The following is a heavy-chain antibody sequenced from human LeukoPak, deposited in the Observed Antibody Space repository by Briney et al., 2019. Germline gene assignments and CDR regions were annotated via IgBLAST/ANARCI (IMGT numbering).Heavy chain of an antibody. D-gene: IGHD6-19*01. CDR1: GRSISSSSYH. V-gene: IGHV4-39*01. CDR3: ARHRTIAVATNY. J-gene: IGHJ4*02. Sequence: SDTLSLTCTVSGRSISSSSYHWGWIRQPPGKGLEWIGSIYYSASAYYNPSLKSRVAIAVDTSKNQFSRKLSSVTAADTAVYYCARHRTIAVATNYWGRGTLITVSS. CDR2: IYYSASA.